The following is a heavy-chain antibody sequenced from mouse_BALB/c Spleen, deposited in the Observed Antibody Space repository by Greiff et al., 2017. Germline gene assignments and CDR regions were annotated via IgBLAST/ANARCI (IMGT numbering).Heavy chain of an antibody. V-gene: IGHV1-7*01. J-gene: IGHJ3*01. CDR2: INPSTGYT. D-gene: IGHD4-1*01. CDR1: GYTFTSYW. Sequence: LVESGAELAKPGASVKMSCKASGYTFTSYWMHWVKQRPGQGLEWIGYINPSTGYTEYNQKFKDKATLTADKSSSTAYMQLSSLTSEDSAVYYCAQLTGTSFAYWGQGTLVTVSA. CDR3: AQLTGTSFAY.